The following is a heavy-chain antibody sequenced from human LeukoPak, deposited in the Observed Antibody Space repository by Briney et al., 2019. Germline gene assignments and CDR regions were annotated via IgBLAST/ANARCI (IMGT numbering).Heavy chain of an antibody. CDR3: ARDHTKGELYYYYYYYMDV. CDR2: ISSSSSYI. J-gene: IGHJ6*03. D-gene: IGHD1-1*01. CDR1: GFTFSSYN. Sequence: GGSLRLSCAASGFTFSSYNMNWVRQAPGKGLEWVSSISSSSSYIYYADSVKGRFTISRDNAKNSLYLQMNSLRAEDTAVYYCARDHTKGELYYYYYYYMDVWGKGTTVTISS. V-gene: IGHV3-21*01.